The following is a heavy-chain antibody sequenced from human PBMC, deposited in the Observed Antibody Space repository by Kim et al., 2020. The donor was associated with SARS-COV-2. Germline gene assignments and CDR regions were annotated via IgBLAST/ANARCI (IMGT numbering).Heavy chain of an antibody. Sequence: VKGRFTISRDSTKTTLYLQMNSLGAEDTAVYYCAKNPSGYYDSSGLYFQHWGQGTLVTVSS. CDR3: AKNPSGYYDSSGLYFQH. J-gene: IGHJ1*01. V-gene: IGHV3-23*01. D-gene: IGHD3-22*01.